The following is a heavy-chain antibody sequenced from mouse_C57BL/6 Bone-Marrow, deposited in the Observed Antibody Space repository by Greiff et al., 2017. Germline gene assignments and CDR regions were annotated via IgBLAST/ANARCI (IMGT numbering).Heavy chain of an antibody. V-gene: IGHV3-6*01. Sequence: EVQLQQSGPGLVKPSPSLSLTCSVTGYSITSGYYWNWIRQFPGNKLEWMGYIRYDGSNNYNTSLKNRISITRDTSENPFFLKLNSVTTEDTATYYCASLDGYTWFAYWGQGTLVTVSA. CDR2: IRYDGSN. CDR1: GYSITSGYY. CDR3: ASLDGYTWFAY. D-gene: IGHD2-3*01. J-gene: IGHJ3*01.